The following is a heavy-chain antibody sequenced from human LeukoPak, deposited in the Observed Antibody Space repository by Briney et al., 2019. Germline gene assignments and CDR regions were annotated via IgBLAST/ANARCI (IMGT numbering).Heavy chain of an antibody. D-gene: IGHD5-24*01. Sequence: GASVKVSCKASGGTFSSYAISWVRQAPGQGLEWMGGIIPIFGKANYAQKFQGRVTITTDESTSTAYMELSSLRSEDTAVYYCARETLLEMATIPPAFDIWGQGTMVTVSS. J-gene: IGHJ3*02. CDR3: ARETLLEMATIPPAFDI. CDR2: IIPIFGKA. CDR1: GGTFSSYA. V-gene: IGHV1-69*05.